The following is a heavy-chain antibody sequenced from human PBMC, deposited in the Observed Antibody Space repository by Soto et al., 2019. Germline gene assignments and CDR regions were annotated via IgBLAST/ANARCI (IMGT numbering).Heavy chain of an antibody. CDR3: AGGSNSVY. Sequence: EVQLLESGGGLVQPGGSLRLSCAASGFTFNSYAMSWVRQAPGKGLEWVSHIGANGDSIYYADSVKGRFTISRDNSKNTLYLRMTGLRAEETAVYYCAGGSNSVYWGQGTLVTVSS. CDR1: GFTFNSYA. CDR2: IGANGDSI. V-gene: IGHV3-23*01. D-gene: IGHD1-26*01. J-gene: IGHJ4*02.